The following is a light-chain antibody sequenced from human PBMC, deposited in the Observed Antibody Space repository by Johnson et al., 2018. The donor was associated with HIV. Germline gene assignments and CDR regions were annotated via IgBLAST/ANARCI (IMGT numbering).Light chain of an antibody. Sequence: QSALTQPPSVSAAPGQKVSISCSGSSSNIESNYVSWYQQLPGAIPKLLIYENNKRPSGIPDRFSGSKSGTSATLGITGLQTGDEADYYCGTWDSSLSAGCYVFGTGTKVTVL. CDR3: GTWDSSLSAGCYV. CDR1: SSNIESNY. J-gene: IGLJ1*01. CDR2: ENN. V-gene: IGLV1-51*02.